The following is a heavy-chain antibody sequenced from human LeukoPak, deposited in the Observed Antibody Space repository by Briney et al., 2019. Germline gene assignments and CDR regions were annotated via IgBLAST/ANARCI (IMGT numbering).Heavy chain of an antibody. Sequence: SETLSLTCAVYGGSFSGYYWGWVRQPPGKGREWVGEINHSGSTNYNPSLKSRVTISVDTSKNQFSLKLSSVTAADTAVYYCARQAAAGTNWFDPWGQGTLVTVSS. CDR3: ARQAAAGTNWFDP. V-gene: IGHV4-34*01. D-gene: IGHD6-13*01. J-gene: IGHJ5*02. CDR2: INHSGST. CDR1: GGSFSGYY.